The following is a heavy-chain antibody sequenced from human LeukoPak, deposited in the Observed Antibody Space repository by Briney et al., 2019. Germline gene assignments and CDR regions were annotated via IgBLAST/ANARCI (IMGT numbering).Heavy chain of an antibody. CDR3: ARGHHYYDSSGYYLGIDY. CDR2: ISSSSSTI. Sequence: GGSLRLSCAASGFTFSSYSMNWVRQAPGKGLEWVSYISSSSSTIYYADSVKGRFTISRDNAKNSLYLQMNSLRDEDTAVYYCARGHHYYDSSGYYLGIDYWGQGTLVTVSS. CDR1: GFTFSSYS. V-gene: IGHV3-48*02. J-gene: IGHJ4*02. D-gene: IGHD3-22*01.